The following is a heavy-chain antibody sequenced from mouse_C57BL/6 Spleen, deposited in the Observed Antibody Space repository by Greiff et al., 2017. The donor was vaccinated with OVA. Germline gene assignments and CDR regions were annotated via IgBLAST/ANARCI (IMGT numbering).Heavy chain of an antibody. CDR1: GYTFTSYG. Sequence: VMLVESGAELARPGASVKLSCKASGYTFTSYGISWVKQRTGQGLEWIGEIYPRSGNTYYNEKFKGKATLTADKSSSTAYMELRSLTSEDSAVYFCASYYGSSPFAYWGQGTLVTVSA. CDR2: IYPRSGNT. D-gene: IGHD1-1*01. V-gene: IGHV1-81*01. CDR3: ASYYGSSPFAY. J-gene: IGHJ3*01.